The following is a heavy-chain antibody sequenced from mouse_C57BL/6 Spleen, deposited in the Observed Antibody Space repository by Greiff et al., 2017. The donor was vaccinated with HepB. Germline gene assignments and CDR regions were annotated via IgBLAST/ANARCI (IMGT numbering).Heavy chain of an antibody. D-gene: IGHD2-5*01. Sequence: VQLQQSGAELVRPGASVKLSCKASGYTFTDYYINWVKQRPGQGLEWIARIYPGSGNTYYNEKFKGKATLTAEKSSSTAYMQLSSLTSEDSAVYFCARENSNYDPAWFAYWGQGTLVTVSA. CDR1: GYTFTDYY. CDR3: ARENSNYDPAWFAY. J-gene: IGHJ3*01. CDR2: IYPGSGNT. V-gene: IGHV1-76*01.